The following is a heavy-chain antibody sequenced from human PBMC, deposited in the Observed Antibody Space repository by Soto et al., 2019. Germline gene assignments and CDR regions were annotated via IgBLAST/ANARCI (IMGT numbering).Heavy chain of an antibody. Sequence: ELQLVESGGGLVQPGGSLRLSCAASGFTFSSYWMSWVRQAPGKGLEWVANIKQDGSEKYYVDSVKGRFTISRDNAKNSLYLQMNSLRAEDTAVYYCASLYYDYIWGTGFDYWGQGTLVTVSS. CDR1: GFTFSSYW. V-gene: IGHV3-7*01. CDR3: ASLYYDYIWGTGFDY. CDR2: IKQDGSEK. J-gene: IGHJ4*02. D-gene: IGHD3-16*01.